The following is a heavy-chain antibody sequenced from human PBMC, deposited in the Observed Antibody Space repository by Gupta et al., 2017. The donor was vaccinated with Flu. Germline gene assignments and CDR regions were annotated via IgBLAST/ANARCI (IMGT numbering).Heavy chain of an antibody. V-gene: IGHV3-30*03. CDR1: YV. CDR3: ARPNFSYSSMQDGFDI. J-gene: IGHJ3*02. Sequence: YVMHWVRQTPGKGLEWVAATSYDGNNKYYADSVKGRFTISRDNSKNTLYLQMNSLREEDTAVFYCARPNFSYSSMQDGFDIWGQGTMVTVSS. CDR2: TSYDGNNK. D-gene: IGHD2-8*01.